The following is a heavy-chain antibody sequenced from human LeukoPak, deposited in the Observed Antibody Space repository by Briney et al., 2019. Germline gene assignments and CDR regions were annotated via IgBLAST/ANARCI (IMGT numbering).Heavy chain of an antibody. J-gene: IGHJ5*02. CDR3: ARDSYYHFWSGLNWFDP. Sequence: PSETLSLTCTVSGGSISSSTYYWGWVRQPPGKGLEWIATIYYSGSTYYNPSLKSRVTISVDTSKNQFSLHLNSVTPEDTAMYYCARDSYYHFWSGLNWFDPWGQGTLVTVSS. CDR2: IYYSGST. V-gene: IGHV4-39*07. CDR1: GGSISSSTYY. D-gene: IGHD3-3*01.